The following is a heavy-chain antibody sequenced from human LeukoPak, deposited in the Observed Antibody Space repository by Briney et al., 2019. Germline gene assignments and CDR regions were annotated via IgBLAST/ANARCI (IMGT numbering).Heavy chain of an antibody. J-gene: IGHJ6*02. CDR1: GGSISSSSYY. V-gene: IGHV4-39*01. Sequence: SETLSLTCTVSGGSISSSSYYWGWIRQPPGKGLEWIGSIYYSGSTYYNPSLKSRVTISVDTSKNQFSLKLSSVTAADTAVYYCARQPIYTRNNCSGGSCYSRYYYYYGMDVWGQGTTVTVSS. CDR3: ARQPIYTRNNCSGGSCYSRYYYYYGMDV. CDR2: IYYSGST. D-gene: IGHD2-15*01.